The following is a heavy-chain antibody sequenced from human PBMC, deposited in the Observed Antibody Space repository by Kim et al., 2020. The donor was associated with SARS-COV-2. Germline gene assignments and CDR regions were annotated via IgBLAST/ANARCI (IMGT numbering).Heavy chain of an antibody. V-gene: IGHV1-18*04. CDR3: ARVEYYDILNGRYYYYGMDV. J-gene: IGHJ6*02. CDR1: GYTFTSYC. D-gene: IGHD3-9*01. Sequence: ASVKVSCKASGYTFTSYCISWVRQAPGQGLEWMGWISAYNGNTNYAQKLQGRVTMTTDTSTSTAYMELRSLRSDDTAVYYCARVEYYDILNGRYYYYGMDVWGQGTTVTVSS. CDR2: ISAYNGNT.